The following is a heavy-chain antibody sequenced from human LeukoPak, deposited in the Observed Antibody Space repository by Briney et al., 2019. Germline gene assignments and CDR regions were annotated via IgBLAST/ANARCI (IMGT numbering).Heavy chain of an antibody. V-gene: IGHV3-74*01. D-gene: IGHD1-26*01. CDR1: GFTFSNYW. CDR3: ARGWELLGHAPFDI. J-gene: IGHJ3*02. Sequence: GGSLRLSWAASGFTFSNYWMHWVRQAQGKGLVWVSRIRHDAGVTTYADSVKGRFTISRDNAKNSLYLQMNSLRAEDTAVYYCARGWELLGHAPFDIRGHGTMVTVSS. CDR2: IRHDAGVT.